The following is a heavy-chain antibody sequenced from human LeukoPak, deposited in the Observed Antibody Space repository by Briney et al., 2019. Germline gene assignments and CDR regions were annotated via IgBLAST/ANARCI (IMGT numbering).Heavy chain of an antibody. CDR2: INHSGST. CDR3: ARGHTSEQRIQLINSSFDY. D-gene: IGHD5-18*01. J-gene: IGHJ4*02. Sequence: SETLSLTCAVYGGSFSGYYWSWIRQPPGKGLEWIEEINHSGSTNYNPSLKSRVTISVDTSKNQFSLKLSSVTAADTAVYYCARGHTSEQRIQLINSSFDYWGQGTLVTVSS. V-gene: IGHV4-34*01. CDR1: GGSFSGYY.